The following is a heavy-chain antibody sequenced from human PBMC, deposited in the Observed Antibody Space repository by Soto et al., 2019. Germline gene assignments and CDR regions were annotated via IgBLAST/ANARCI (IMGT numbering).Heavy chain of an antibody. J-gene: IGHJ4*02. CDR1: GFTFSSYG. Sequence: QVQLVESGGGVVQPGRSLRLSCAASGFTFSSYGMHWXXXAPGKGLEWVAVISYDGSNKYYADSVKGRFTISRDNSKNTLYLQMNSLRAEDTAVYYCAIVGWELDYWGQGTLVTVSS. CDR2: ISYDGSNK. CDR3: AIVGWELDY. D-gene: IGHD1-26*01. V-gene: IGHV3-30*03.